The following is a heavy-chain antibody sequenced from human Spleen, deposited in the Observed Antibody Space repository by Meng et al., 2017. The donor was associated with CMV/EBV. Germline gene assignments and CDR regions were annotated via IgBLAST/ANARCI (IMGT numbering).Heavy chain of an antibody. CDR2: IFYSGST. D-gene: IGHD1-26*01. V-gene: IGHV4-30-4*08. CDR3: ARGVRERWLDP. J-gene: IGHJ5*02. Sequence: CTVSGGSLSSTDYYWTWIRQPPGKGLEWVGYIFYSGSTYYNPSLKSRLLFSVDTSKNQFSLKLRSVTAADTAVYYCARGVRERWLDPWGQGTLVTVSS. CDR1: GGSLSSTDYY.